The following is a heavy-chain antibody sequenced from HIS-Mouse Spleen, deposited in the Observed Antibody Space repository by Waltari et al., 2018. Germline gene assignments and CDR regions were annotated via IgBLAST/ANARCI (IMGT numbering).Heavy chain of an antibody. CDR3: AKKDPLTGDFDY. J-gene: IGHJ4*02. Sequence: EVQLVESGGGLVQPGGSLRLSCSASGFTFDDYDMHWVRQAPGKGLEWVSGISWNSGSIGYADSVKGRFTISRDNAKNSLYLQMNSLRAEDTALYYCAKKDPLTGDFDYWGQGTLVTVSS. CDR1: GFTFDDYD. D-gene: IGHD7-27*01. CDR2: ISWNSGSI. V-gene: IGHV3-9*01.